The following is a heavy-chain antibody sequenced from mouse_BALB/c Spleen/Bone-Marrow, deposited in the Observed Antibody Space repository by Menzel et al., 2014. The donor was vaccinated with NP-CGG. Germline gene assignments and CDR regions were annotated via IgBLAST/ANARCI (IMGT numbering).Heavy chain of an antibody. CDR2: INPSTGYT. D-gene: IGHD1-1*01. V-gene: IGHV1-7*01. Sequence: QVQLQQSGAGLAKPGASVKMSCKASGYTFTSYWMHWVKQRPGQGLEWIGYINPSTGYTEYNQKFKDKATLTADKSSSTAYMQLSSLTSEDSAVYYCARGYYGSSLVYWGQGTLVTVSA. CDR1: GYTFTSYW. J-gene: IGHJ3*01. CDR3: ARGYYGSSLVY.